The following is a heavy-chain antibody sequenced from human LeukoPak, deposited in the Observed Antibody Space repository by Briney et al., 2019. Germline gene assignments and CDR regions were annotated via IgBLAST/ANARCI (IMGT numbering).Heavy chain of an antibody. J-gene: IGHJ4*02. CDR2: ISAFNGNT. Sequence: ASVKVSCEASGYIFTSYGFAWVRQAPGQGLEWMGWISAFNGNTNYAQKFQGRVTMTTDTSTSTAYMELRSLTSDDTAMYYCARDPEGVTPLDYWSQGTLVTVSS. V-gene: IGHV1-18*01. CDR1: GYIFTSYG. D-gene: IGHD3-10*01. CDR3: ARDPEGVTPLDY.